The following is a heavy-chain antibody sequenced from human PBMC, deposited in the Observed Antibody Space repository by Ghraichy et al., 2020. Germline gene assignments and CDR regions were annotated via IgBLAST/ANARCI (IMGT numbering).Heavy chain of an antibody. CDR1: GGSISSGDYY. D-gene: IGHD4-17*01. Sequence: LRLSCTVSGGSISSGDYYWSWIRQPPGKGLEWIGYIYYSGSTYYNPSLKSRVTISVDTSKNQFSLKLSSVTAADTAVYYCARGPPGWTVTTTRGYFDYWGQGTLVTVSS. J-gene: IGHJ4*02. CDR3: ARGPPGWTVTTTRGYFDY. CDR2: IYYSGST. V-gene: IGHV4-30-4*01.